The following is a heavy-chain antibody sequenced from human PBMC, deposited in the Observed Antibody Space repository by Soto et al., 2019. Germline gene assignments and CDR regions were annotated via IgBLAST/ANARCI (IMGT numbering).Heavy chain of an antibody. D-gene: IGHD2-15*01. CDR2: ISYDGSNK. CDR3: AKDPTRLLRIVNLYYDYGMDV. CDR1: GFTFSSYG. J-gene: IGHJ6*02. V-gene: IGHV3-30*18. Sequence: QVQLVESGGGVVQPGRSLRLSCAASGFTFSSYGMHWVRQAPGKGLEWVAVISYDGSNKYYADSVKGRFTISRDNSKNTLYLQMNSLRAEDTAVYYCAKDPTRLLRIVNLYYDYGMDVWGQGTTVTVSS.